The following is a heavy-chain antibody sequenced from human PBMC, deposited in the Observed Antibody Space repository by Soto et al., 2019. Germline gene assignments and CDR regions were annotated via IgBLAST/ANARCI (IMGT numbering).Heavy chain of an antibody. V-gene: IGHV4-4*07. CDR1: GASISGFY. Sequence: SETLSLTCTVSGASISGFYWSWIRKSAGKGLEWIGRIYAAGTTDYNPSLKSRVMMPVDTSKKQFSLKLRSVTAADTAVYYCVRDGTKTLRDWFDPWGQGISVTVSS. CDR3: VRDGTKTLRDWFDP. CDR2: IYAAGTT. J-gene: IGHJ5*02. D-gene: IGHD1-1*01.